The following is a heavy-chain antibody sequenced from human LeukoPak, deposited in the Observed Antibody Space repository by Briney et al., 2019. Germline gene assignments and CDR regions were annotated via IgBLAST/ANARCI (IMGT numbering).Heavy chain of an antibody. CDR1: GYTFTSNY. Sequence: ASVKVSCKAFGYTFTSNYMHWVRQAPGQGLEWMGWINPNSGGTNYAQKFQGRVTMTRDTSISTAYMELSRLRSDDTAVYYCARSWRGSGFGDYYYYMDVWGKGTTVTVSS. J-gene: IGHJ6*03. CDR2: INPNSGGT. D-gene: IGHD6-19*01. CDR3: ARSWRGSGFGDYYYYMDV. V-gene: IGHV1-2*02.